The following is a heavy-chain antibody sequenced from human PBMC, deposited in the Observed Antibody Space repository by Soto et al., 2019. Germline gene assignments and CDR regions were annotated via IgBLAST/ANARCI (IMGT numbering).Heavy chain of an antibody. J-gene: IGHJ5*02. CDR1: GFPVSSRA. Sequence: EVQLLESGGGLVQPGGSLRLSCAASGFPVSSRAMSWVRQAPGKGLEWVSAISGSGTITYYADSVKGRFTISRDTSKSTLYLQMNSLRADDTAVYYCAEWARYCSGADCRAWGQGTLVTVSS. CDR2: ISGSGTIT. V-gene: IGHV3-23*01. CDR3: AEWARYCSGADCRA. D-gene: IGHD2-15*01.